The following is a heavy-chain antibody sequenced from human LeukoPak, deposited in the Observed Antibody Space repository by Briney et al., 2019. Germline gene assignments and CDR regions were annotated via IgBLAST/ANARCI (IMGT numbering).Heavy chain of an antibody. D-gene: IGHD1-1*01. CDR2: IIPILGIA. CDR3: ARHFGTGDNFDY. CDR1: GGTFSSYA. J-gene: IGHJ4*02. V-gene: IGHV1-69*04. Sequence: SVKVSCKASGGTFSSYAISWVRQAPGQGLEWMGRIIPILGIANYAQKFQGRVTITADKSTSTAYMELSSLRSEDTAVYYCARHFGTGDNFDYWGQGTLLIVSS.